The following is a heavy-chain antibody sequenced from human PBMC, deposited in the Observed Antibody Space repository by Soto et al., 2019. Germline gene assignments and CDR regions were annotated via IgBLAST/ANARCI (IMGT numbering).Heavy chain of an antibody. CDR2: ISRTSNYI. CDR3: ASRVFGLVSPVIGGY. V-gene: IGHV3-21*01. J-gene: IGHJ4*02. CDR1: GFTFSSYS. Sequence: EVQVVESGGGLVKPGGSLTLSCAASGFTFSSYSMNWVRQAAGKGLEWVSFISRTSNYIYYTDSVKGRFTNSRDNAKNSIYLQMNSLRAEDTATYYCASRVFGLVSPVIGGYWGQGTLVTVSS. D-gene: IGHD3-3*01.